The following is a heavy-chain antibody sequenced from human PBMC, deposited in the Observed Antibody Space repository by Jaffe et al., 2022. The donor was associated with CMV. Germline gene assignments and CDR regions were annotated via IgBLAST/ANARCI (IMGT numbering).Heavy chain of an antibody. D-gene: IGHD3-10*01. CDR3: AKDPSFHRYVVYGTGSYLDY. CDR1: GFTFSNCG. V-gene: IGHV3-30*18. CDR2: ISYDGSKK. J-gene: IGHJ4*02. Sequence: QVQLVESGGGVVQPGRSLRLSCAASGFTFSNCGMHWVRQAPGKGLEWVAVISYDGSKKYYADSVKGRFTISSDNSKNTLYLQMNSLRAEDTAVYYCAKDPSFHRYVVYGTGSYLDYWGQGSLVTVSS.